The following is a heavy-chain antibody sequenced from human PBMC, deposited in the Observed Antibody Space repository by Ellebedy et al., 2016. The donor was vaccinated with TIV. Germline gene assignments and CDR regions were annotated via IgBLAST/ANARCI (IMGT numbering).Heavy chain of an antibody. D-gene: IGHD6-19*01. J-gene: IGHJ4*02. CDR3: APGLGIAMAGAPA. V-gene: IGHV4-34*01. CDR2: INHSGST. CDR1: GGSFSDYY. Sequence: SETLSLTCAVYGGSFSDYYWSWIRQSPGKGLEWIGEINHSGSTNCNPSLKSRVTISVDTSKNQFSLNLRSVTAADTAVYYCAPGLGIAMAGAPAWGQGTPVTVSS.